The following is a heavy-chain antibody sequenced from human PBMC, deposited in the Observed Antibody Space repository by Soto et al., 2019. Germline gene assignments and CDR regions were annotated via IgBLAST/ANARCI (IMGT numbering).Heavy chain of an antibody. CDR1: GYTFTSYG. Sequence: QVQLVQSGAEVKKPGASVKVSCKASGYTFTSYGISWVRQAPGQGLEWMGWISAYNGNTNYAQKLQGRVTMTTDTYTSTAYMELRSLRSDDTAVYYCAREISSSWYEGYGWFDPWGQGTLVTVSS. CDR2: ISAYNGNT. J-gene: IGHJ5*02. D-gene: IGHD6-13*01. CDR3: AREISSSWYEGYGWFDP. V-gene: IGHV1-18*01.